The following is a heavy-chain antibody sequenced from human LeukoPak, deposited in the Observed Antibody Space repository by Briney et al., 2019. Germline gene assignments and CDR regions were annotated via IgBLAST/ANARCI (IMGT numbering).Heavy chain of an antibody. V-gene: IGHV4-4*02. CDR2: IYHSGST. CDR3: ARDFWSGDDYYYYMDV. Sequence: PSETLSLTCAVSGGSISSSNWWSWVRQPPGKGLEWIGEIYHSGSTNYNPSLKSRVTISVDKSKNQFSLKLSSVTAADTAVYYCARDFWSGDDYYYYMDVWGKGTTVTVSS. CDR1: GGSISSSNW. D-gene: IGHD3-3*01. J-gene: IGHJ6*03.